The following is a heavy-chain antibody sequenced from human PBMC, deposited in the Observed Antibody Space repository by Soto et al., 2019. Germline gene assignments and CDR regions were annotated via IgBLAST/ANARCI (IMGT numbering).Heavy chain of an antibody. CDR3: AKALNPHDYGDYFDY. CDR1: GFTFSSYD. Sequence: GGSLRLSCAASGFTFSSYDMSWVRQAPGKGLEWVSAISGSGGSTYYADSVKGRFTISRDNSKNTLYLQMNSLRAEDTAVYYCAKALNPHDYGDYFDYWGQGTLVTVPQ. D-gene: IGHD4-17*01. V-gene: IGHV3-23*01. CDR2: ISGSGGST. J-gene: IGHJ4*02.